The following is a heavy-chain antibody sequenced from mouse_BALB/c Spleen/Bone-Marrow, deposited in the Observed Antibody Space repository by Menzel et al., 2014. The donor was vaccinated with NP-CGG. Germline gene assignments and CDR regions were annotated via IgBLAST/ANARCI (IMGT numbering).Heavy chain of an antibody. CDR1: GFTFSSFG. Sequence: EVQLVESGGGLVQPGGSRKLSCAASGFTFSSFGMHWVRQAPEKGLEWVAYISHGSSTIYYADTVKGRFTISRDNPKNPRFLLMNSLRSEDTAMYYCARKGAMITHYYAIDYWGQGTSGPGSS. CDR3: ARKGAMITHYYAIDY. CDR2: ISHGSSTI. J-gene: IGHJ4*01. V-gene: IGHV5-17*02. D-gene: IGHD2-4*01.